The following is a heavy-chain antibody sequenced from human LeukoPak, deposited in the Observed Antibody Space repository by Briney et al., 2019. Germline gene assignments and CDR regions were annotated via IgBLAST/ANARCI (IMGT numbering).Heavy chain of an antibody. CDR1: GFTFSSYV. D-gene: IGHD6-13*01. Sequence: GRSLRLSCAASGFTFSSYVMHWVRQAPGKGLEWVAVISYDGSNKYYADSVKGRFTISRDNSKNTLYLQMNSLRAEDTAVYYCARGLIFFLAAGTWDYYGMDVWGQGTTVTVSS. CDR3: ARGLIFFLAAGTWDYYGMDV. J-gene: IGHJ6*02. CDR2: ISYDGSNK. V-gene: IGHV3-30*04.